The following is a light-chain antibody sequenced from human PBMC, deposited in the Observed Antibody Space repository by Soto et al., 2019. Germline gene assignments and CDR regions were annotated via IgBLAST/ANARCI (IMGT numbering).Light chain of an antibody. CDR1: SSDVGGYNY. J-gene: IGLJ1*01. CDR2: DVS. CDR3: TSYTRSSSV. V-gene: IGLV2-14*01. Sequence: QAALAQPASGSGSPGQSITISCTGSSSDVGGYNYVSWYQQHPGKAPKLMIYDVSNRPSGVSNRFSGSKSGNTASLTISGLQAEDEADYYCTSYTRSSSVFGTGTKVTV.